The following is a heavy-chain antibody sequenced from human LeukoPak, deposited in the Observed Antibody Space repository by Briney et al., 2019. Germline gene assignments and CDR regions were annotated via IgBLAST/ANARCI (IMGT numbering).Heavy chain of an antibody. CDR1: GDSISSYY. CDR3: ARGRVYFYGSGSRYLDDAFDI. J-gene: IGHJ3*02. D-gene: IGHD3-10*01. V-gene: IGHV4-59*01. Sequence: SETLSLTCTVSGDSISSYYWSWIRQPPGKGLEWVGYIYYGGNTKYNPSLKGRVTISADTSKFSLKLTSVTAADTAVYYCARGRVYFYGSGSRYLDDAFDIWGQGTTVTVSS. CDR2: IYYGGNT.